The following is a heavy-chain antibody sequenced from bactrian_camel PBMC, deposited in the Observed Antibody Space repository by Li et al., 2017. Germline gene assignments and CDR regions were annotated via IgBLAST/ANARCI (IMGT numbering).Heavy chain of an antibody. CDR1: GNTIGWQFHC. CDR2: VTVDGTT. Sequence: HVQLVESGGGSVQAGGSLRLSCAATGNTIGWQFHCMAWFRQAPMHEREGVASVTVDGTTTYADSVQGRFFISQDADKSTLFLQMNDLKPEDTAMYYCAASIIILQPASRLRRRSYNHWGQGTQVTVS. D-gene: IGHD3*01. V-gene: IGHV3S53*01. CDR3: AASIIILQPASRLRRRSYNH. J-gene: IGHJ4*01.